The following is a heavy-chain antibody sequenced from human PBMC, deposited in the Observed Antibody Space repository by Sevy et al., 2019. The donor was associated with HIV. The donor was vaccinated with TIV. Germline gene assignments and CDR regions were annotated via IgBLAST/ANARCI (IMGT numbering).Heavy chain of an antibody. J-gene: IGHJ5*02. Sequence: SETLSLTCTVSGGSISSRSSYWGWIRQPPGKGLEWIGSIYYSGSTYSNPSLKSRLTMSVDTSKNQFSLKLGSVTAADTAGYYCASTRDYYGSGSSFSHWFDPWGQGILVTVSS. CDR3: ASTRDYYGSGSSFSHWFDP. V-gene: IGHV4-39*01. D-gene: IGHD3-10*01. CDR2: IYYSGST. CDR1: GGSISSRSSY.